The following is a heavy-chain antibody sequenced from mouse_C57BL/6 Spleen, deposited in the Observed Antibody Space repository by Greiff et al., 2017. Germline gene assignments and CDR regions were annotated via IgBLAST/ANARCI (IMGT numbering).Heavy chain of an antibody. CDR2: ISYSGST. CDR3: ARADYGSSYRYYFDY. D-gene: IGHD1-1*01. V-gene: IGHV3-8*01. Sequence: VQLQQSGPGLAKPSQTLSLTCSVTGYYITSDYWNWIRKFPGNKLEYMGYISYSGSTYYNPSLKSRISITRDTSKNQYYLQLNSVTTEDTATYYCARADYGSSYRYYFDYWGQGTTLTVSS. CDR1: GYYITSDY. J-gene: IGHJ2*01.